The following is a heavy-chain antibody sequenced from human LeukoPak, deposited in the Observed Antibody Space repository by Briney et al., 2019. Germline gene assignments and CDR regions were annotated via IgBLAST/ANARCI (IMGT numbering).Heavy chain of an antibody. J-gene: IGHJ4*02. CDR3: AICDISGYYFAY. CDR1: GGSFSGYY. V-gene: IGHV4-34*01. D-gene: IGHD3-22*01. CDR2: INHSGST. Sequence: PSETLSLTCAVYGGSFSGYYWSWIRQPPGKGLEWIGEINHSGSTKYNPPLKSRVTISVGTSQNHFSLKLSSVTAADTAVYYCAICDISGYYFAYWGQGTLVTVSS.